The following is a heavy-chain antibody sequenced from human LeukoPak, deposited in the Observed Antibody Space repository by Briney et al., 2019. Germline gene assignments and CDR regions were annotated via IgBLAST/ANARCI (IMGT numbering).Heavy chain of an antibody. CDR2: INQSGRT. V-gene: IGHV4-34*01. CDR3: ARDGGSNNYWFDP. CDR1: GEPFSTYY. J-gene: IGHJ5*02. Sequence: SETLSLTCAIYGEPFSTYYGIWMRQPPGKGLEWIGEINQSGRTNYNPSLKSRVTISVDSSKNQFSLKLKSVTAADTAVYYCARDGGSNNYWFDPWGQGMLVSVSS. D-gene: IGHD4-23*01.